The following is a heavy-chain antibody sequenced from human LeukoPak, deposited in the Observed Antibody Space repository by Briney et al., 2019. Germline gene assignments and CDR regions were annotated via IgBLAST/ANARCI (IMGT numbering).Heavy chain of an antibody. CDR3: AKDRYYDSSGYGYYYYYMDV. J-gene: IGHJ6*03. CDR1: GFTFSSYA. D-gene: IGHD3-22*01. CDR2: ISGSVGST. Sequence: GGSLRLSCAASGFTFSSYAMSWVRQAPGKGLEWVSAISGSVGSTYYADSVKGRFTISRDNSKNTLYLQMNSLSAEDTAVYYCAKDRYYDSSGYGYYYYYMDVWGKGTTVTVSS. V-gene: IGHV3-23*01.